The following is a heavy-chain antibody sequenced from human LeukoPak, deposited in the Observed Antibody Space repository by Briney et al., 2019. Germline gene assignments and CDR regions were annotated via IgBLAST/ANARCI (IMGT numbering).Heavy chain of an antibody. CDR3: ARARYGDYAWFDP. CDR1: GFTFSSYA. V-gene: IGHV3-21*01. D-gene: IGHD4-17*01. Sequence: NAGGSLRLSCAASGFTFSSYAMSWVRQAPGKGLEWVSSISSSSSYIYYADSVKGRFTISRDNAKSSLYLQMNSLRAEDTAVYYCARARYGDYAWFDPWGQGTLVTVSS. J-gene: IGHJ5*02. CDR2: ISSSSSYI.